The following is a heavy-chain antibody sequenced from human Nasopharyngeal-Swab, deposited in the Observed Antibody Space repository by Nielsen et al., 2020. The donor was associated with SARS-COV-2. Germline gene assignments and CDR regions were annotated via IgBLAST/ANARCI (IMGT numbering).Heavy chain of an antibody. J-gene: IGHJ5*02. CDR2: ISSSGSTI. CDR3: ARGWEYSSSSPNWFDP. Sequence: GESLKISCAASGFTFSSYEMNWVRQAPGKGPEWVSYISSSGSTIYYADSVKGRFTISRDNAKNSLYLQMNSLRAEDTAVYYCARGWEYSSSSPNWFDPWGQGTLVTVSS. V-gene: IGHV3-48*03. CDR1: GFTFSSYE. D-gene: IGHD6-6*01.